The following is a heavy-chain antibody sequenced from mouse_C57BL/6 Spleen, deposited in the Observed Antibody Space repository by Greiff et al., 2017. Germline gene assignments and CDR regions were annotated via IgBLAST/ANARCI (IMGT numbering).Heavy chain of an antibody. CDR3: ARKDPYAMDY. CDR1: GYAFSSSW. V-gene: IGHV1-82*01. CDR2: IYPGDGDT. Sequence: QVQLQQSGPELVKPGASVKISCKASGYAFSSSWMNWVKQRPGKGLEWIGRIYPGDGDTNYNGKFKGKATLTAAKSSSTAYMQLSSLTSEDSAVYFCARKDPYAMDYWGQGTSVTVSS. J-gene: IGHJ4*01.